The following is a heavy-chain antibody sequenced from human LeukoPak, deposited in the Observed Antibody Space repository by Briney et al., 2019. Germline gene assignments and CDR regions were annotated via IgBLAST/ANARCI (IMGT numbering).Heavy chain of an antibody. CDR3: ALSYAPYYYYMDV. CDR1: GGTFSTYT. D-gene: IGHD2-2*01. J-gene: IGHJ6*03. V-gene: IGHV1-69*13. Sequence: SVKVSCKASGGTFSTYTFSWVRQAPGQGLEWMGGIIPIFGTANYAQKFQGRVTITADESTSTAYMELSSLRSEDTAVYYCALSYAPYYYYMDVWGKGTTVTISS. CDR2: IIPIFGTA.